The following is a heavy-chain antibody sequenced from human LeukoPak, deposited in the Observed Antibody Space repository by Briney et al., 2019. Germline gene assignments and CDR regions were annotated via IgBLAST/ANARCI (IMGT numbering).Heavy chain of an antibody. J-gene: IGHJ4*02. Sequence: SQTLSLTCSLSGGSISSGSYFWSWIRQPAGKRLEWIGRISSSGSTDYNPSLKSRVTISTDTSNNQFSLRLTSVTAADTAVYFCTTDLSDYWGQGTLVIVSS. CDR1: GGSISSGSYF. D-gene: IGHD2/OR15-2a*01. CDR2: ISSSGST. CDR3: TTDLSDY. V-gene: IGHV4-61*02.